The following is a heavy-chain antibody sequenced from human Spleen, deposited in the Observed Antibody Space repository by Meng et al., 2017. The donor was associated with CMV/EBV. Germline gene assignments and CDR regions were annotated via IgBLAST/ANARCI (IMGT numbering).Heavy chain of an antibody. J-gene: IGHJ4*02. CDR1: GYTFINYW. D-gene: IGHD6-25*01. CDR3: ARHLKSGRWSFDY. Sequence: GESLKISCKGSGYTFINYWIGWVRQMPGKGLEWMGIIYPGDSETTYSPSFQGQVTISTDKSISTAYVQWSSLKASDTAMYYCARHLKSGRWSFDYWGQGTQVTVSS. V-gene: IGHV5-51*01. CDR2: IYPGDSET.